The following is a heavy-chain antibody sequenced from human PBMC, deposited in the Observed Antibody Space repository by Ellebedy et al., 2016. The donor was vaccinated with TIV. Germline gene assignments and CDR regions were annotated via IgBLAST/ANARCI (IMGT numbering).Heavy chain of an antibody. Sequence: GSLRLXXAVYGGSFSDYYWTWIRQPPEKGLEWIGQINHSGSTKYNPSLKSRVTISVDTSKNQFSLKLNSVTAADTAVYYCARGLSAFEAVIVEYWGQGTLVTVSS. D-gene: IGHD3-16*02. CDR3: ARGLSAFEAVIVEY. CDR2: INHSGST. J-gene: IGHJ4*02. V-gene: IGHV4-34*01. CDR1: GGSFSDYY.